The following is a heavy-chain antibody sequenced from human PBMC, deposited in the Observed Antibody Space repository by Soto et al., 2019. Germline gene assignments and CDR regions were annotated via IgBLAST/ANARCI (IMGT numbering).Heavy chain of an antibody. CDR1: GGSISSGDYY. CDR2: IYYSGST. CDR3: AISDLLPAALNWFDP. Sequence: SETLSLTCTVSGGSISSGDYYWSWIRQPPGKGLEWIGYIYYSGSTYYNPSLKSRVTISVDTSKNQFSLKLSSVTAADTAVYYCAISDLLPAALNWFDPWGQGTLVTVS. D-gene: IGHD2-2*01. J-gene: IGHJ5*02. V-gene: IGHV4-30-4*01.